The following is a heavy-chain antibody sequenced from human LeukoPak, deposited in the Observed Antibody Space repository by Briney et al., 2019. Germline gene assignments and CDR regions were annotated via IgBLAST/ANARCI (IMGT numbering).Heavy chain of an antibody. CDR1: GYTFTDYY. D-gene: IGHD2-2*01. CDR2: VDPEDGET. V-gene: IGHV1-69-2*01. Sequence: ATVKISCKVSGYTFTDYYMHWVQQAPGKGLEWMGLVDPEDGETIYAEKFQGRVTITAGTSTDTAYMELSSLRSEDTAVYYCATNPRYCSSTSCYFPWGQGTLVTVSP. CDR3: ATNPRYCSSTSCYFP. J-gene: IGHJ5*02.